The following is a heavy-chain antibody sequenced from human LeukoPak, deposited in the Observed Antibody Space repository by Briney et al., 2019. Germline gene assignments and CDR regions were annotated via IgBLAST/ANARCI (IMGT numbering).Heavy chain of an antibody. J-gene: IGHJ4*02. CDR1: GFTFSNYG. D-gene: IGHD6-13*01. Sequence: PGRSLRLPCAASGFTFSNYGMHWVRQAPGKGLERVAVIANDGRDKRYADSVEGRFTISRDNSKNTVYLQMNSLRAEDTAVYYCAKDLNVAAAGYYFDYWGQGTLVTVSS. V-gene: IGHV3-30*18. CDR3: AKDLNVAAAGYYFDY. CDR2: IANDGRDK.